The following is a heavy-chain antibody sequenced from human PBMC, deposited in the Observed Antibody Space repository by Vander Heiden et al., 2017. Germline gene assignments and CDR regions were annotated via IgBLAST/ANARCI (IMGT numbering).Heavy chain of an antibody. J-gene: IGHJ4*02. CDR1: GFTFSDYY. CDR2: VSSSGSTI. CDR3: ARGGDSSGYYFPIDY. V-gene: IGHV3-11*01. Sequence: QGQLVESGGGLVKPGGSLRLSCAASGFTFSDYYMSWTPQAPGKGPEWVSYVSSSGSTIYYADSVKGRFTISRDNAKNSLYLQMNSLRAEDTALYYCARGGDSSGYYFPIDYWGQGTLVTVSS. D-gene: IGHD3-22*01.